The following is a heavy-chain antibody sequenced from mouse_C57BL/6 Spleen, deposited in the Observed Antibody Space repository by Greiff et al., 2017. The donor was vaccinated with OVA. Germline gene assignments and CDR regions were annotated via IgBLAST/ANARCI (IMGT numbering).Heavy chain of an antibody. D-gene: IGHD4-1*01. Sequence: QVQLQQSDAELVKPGASVKISCKVSGYTFTDHTIHWMKQRPEQGLEWIGYIYPRDGSTKYNEKFKGKATLTADKSSSTAYMQLNSLTSEDSGVYLCERTGPYYAMDYWGQGTSVTVSS. CDR2: IYPRDGST. CDR3: ERTGPYYAMDY. V-gene: IGHV1-78*01. J-gene: IGHJ4*01. CDR1: GYTFTDHT.